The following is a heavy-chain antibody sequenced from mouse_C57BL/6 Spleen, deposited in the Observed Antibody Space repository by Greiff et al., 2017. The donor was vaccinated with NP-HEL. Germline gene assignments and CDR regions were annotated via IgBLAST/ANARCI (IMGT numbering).Heavy chain of an antibody. J-gene: IGHJ1*03. V-gene: IGHV3-1*01. CDR2: ISYSGST. CDR1: GYSITSGYD. CDR3: ARGRYGSSSRYFDV. Sequence: DVKLVESGPGMVKPSQSLSLTCTVTGYSITSGYDWHWIRHFPGNKLEWMGYISYSGSTNYNPSLKSRISITHDTSKNHFFLKLNSVTTEDTATYYCARGRYGSSSRYFDVWGTGTTVTVSS. D-gene: IGHD1-1*01.